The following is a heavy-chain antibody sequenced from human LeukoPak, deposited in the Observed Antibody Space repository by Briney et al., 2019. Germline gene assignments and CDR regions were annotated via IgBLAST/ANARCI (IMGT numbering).Heavy chain of an antibody. Sequence: ASVKVSCKASGYTFNTFGLSWVRQAPGQGLEWMGWIGAFNGNTHYAQNLQGRLTMTTDTSTNTAYMELRSLRSDDTAVYYCTRDRGYYPDPFDIWGQGTMVTVSS. J-gene: IGHJ3*02. CDR2: IGAFNGNT. CDR3: TRDRGYYPDPFDI. D-gene: IGHD3-22*01. CDR1: GYTFNTFG. V-gene: IGHV1-18*01.